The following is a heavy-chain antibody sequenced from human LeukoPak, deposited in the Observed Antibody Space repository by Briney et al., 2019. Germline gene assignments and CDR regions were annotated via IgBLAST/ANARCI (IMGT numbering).Heavy chain of an antibody. CDR2: IYTSGST. D-gene: IGHD3-10*01. CDR3: ARAESEWFGGLNWFDP. V-gene: IGHV4-61*02. J-gene: IGHJ5*02. CDR1: GGSISSGSYY. Sequence: NPSQTLSLTCTVSGGSISSGSYYWSWIRQPAGKGLEWIGRIYTSGSTNYNPSLKSRVTISVDTSKNQFSLKLSSVTAADTAVYYCARAESEWFGGLNWFDPWGQGTLVTVSS.